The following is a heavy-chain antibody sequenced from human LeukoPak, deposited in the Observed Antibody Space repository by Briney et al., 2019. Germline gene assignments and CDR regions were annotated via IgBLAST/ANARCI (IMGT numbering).Heavy chain of an antibody. CDR3: AKRHDDNGPTGYFDY. J-gene: IGHJ4*02. D-gene: IGHD2-8*01. CDR2: ISGSGRDT. Sequence: GGSLRLSCAASGFSFSSYAMSWVRQAPGKGLEWVSSISGSGRDTWYADSVKGRFTISRDNSKNTLDLQVNSLRAEDTAVYYCAKRHDDNGPTGYFDYGGQGILVTVSS. V-gene: IGHV3-23*01. CDR1: GFSFSSYA.